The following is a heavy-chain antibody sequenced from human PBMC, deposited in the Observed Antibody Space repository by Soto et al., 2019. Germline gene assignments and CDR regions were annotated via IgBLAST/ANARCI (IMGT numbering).Heavy chain of an antibody. Sequence: QVQLVESGGGVVQPGRSLRLSCAASGFTFSSYGMHWVRQAPGKGLEWVAVIWYDGSNKYYADSVKGRFTISRDNSKNTLYLQMNSLRAEDTAVYYCARDRGAVAHDHWGQGTLVTVSS. CDR3: ARDRGAVAHDH. J-gene: IGHJ5*02. D-gene: IGHD6-13*01. CDR2: IWYDGSNK. CDR1: GFTFSSYG. V-gene: IGHV3-33*01.